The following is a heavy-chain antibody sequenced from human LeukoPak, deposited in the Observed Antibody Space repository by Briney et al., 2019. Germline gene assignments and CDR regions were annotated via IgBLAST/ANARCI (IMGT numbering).Heavy chain of an antibody. CDR1: GFIFSNYA. J-gene: IGHJ4*02. CDR2: ISYDGSNK. V-gene: IGHV3-30*19. Sequence: PGRSLRLSCAASGFIFSNYAMHWVRQAPGKGLEWVAVISYDGSNKYYADSVKGRFTISRDNSKNTLYLQMNSLRAEDTAVYYCARGATAYYYDSSGYFLDYWGQGTLVTVSS. CDR3: ARGATAYYYDSSGYFLDY. D-gene: IGHD3-22*01.